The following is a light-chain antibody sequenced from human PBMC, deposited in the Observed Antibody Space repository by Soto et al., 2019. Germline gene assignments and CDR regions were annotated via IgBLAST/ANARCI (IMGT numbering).Light chain of an antibody. V-gene: IGKV4-1*01. J-gene: IGKJ4*01. CDR3: QQYYSTPLT. CDR2: WAS. Sequence: DIVMTQSPDSLAVSLGERATINCKSSQSVLYSSNNKNYLAWYQQKAGQPPKLLIYWASTRESGVPDRFSGSGSGTYFTLTISSLQAEDVAVYYCQQYYSTPLTFGGGTKVEIK. CDR1: QSVLYSSNNKNY.